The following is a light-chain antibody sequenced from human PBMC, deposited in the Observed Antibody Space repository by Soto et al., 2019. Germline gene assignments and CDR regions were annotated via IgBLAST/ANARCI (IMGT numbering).Light chain of an antibody. CDR3: LQYHNLWA. V-gene: IGKV3-15*01. J-gene: IGKJ1*01. CDR1: QNIYYN. Sequence: ILMTQSPATVSVSPGESATLSCRASQNIYYNVAWYQQRPGQAPRLLIYRASTRAPGVPARFSGSGSGTEFTLTISSLQPEDFTVYSCLQYHNLWALGQGTKVEI. CDR2: RAS.